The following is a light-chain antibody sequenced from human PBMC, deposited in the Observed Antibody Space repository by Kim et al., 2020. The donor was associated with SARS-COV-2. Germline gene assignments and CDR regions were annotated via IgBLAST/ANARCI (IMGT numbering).Light chain of an antibody. Sequence: SPGERATLSCRARQSVSSIFAWYHQKPGQAPSLLSYGASTSATGIPARFSGSGSWTEFSLNNSSLQSEDFAVYYCQQYNNCPPITFGQGTRLEIK. J-gene: IGKJ5*01. CDR1: QSVSSI. V-gene: IGKV3-15*01. CDR2: GAS. CDR3: QQYNNCPPIT.